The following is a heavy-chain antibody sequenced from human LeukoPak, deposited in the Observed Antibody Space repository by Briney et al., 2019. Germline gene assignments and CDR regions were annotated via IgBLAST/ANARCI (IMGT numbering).Heavy chain of an antibody. CDR3: AKGGRGVVWLFSDTIDY. D-gene: IGHD1-26*01. CDR2: IRYEGSNK. V-gene: IGHV3-30*02. J-gene: IGHJ4*02. CDR1: GFTFSSYG. Sequence: GGSLRLSCAPPGFTFSSYGMHWVRQAPGKGLEGVAFIRYEGSNKYYADSVKGRFPISRDNSKNTLYLKMNSLRAEDTAVYYCAKGGRGVVWLFSDTIDYWGQGTLVTVSS.